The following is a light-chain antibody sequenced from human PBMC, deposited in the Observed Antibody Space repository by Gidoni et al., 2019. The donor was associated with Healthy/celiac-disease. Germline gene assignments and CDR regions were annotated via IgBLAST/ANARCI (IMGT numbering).Light chain of an antibody. CDR1: QSISSY. Sequence: DIQMTQSPSSLSASVGDRVTITCRASQSISSYGKWYQQKPGKAPKLLIYAASSLQSGVTSRFSGSGSGTDFTLTISSLQPEDFATYYCQQSYSTPLTFGGGTKVEIK. CDR3: QQSYSTPLT. CDR2: AAS. J-gene: IGKJ4*01. V-gene: IGKV1-39*01.